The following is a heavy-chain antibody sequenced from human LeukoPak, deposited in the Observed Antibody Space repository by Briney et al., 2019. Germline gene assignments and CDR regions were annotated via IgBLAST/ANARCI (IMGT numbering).Heavy chain of an antibody. V-gene: IGHV3-21*01. D-gene: IGHD4-23*01. CDR3: ARDDGIGGPFDY. CDR2: FTSSSRSI. J-gene: IGHJ4*02. CDR1: GFTFSSYS. Sequence: GGSLRLSCAASGFTFSSYSMTWVRQAPGKGLEWVSSFTSSSRSIYYADSVKGRFTISRDNAKKSLYLQMNSLRAEDTAIYYCARDDGIGGPFDYWGQGTLVTVSS.